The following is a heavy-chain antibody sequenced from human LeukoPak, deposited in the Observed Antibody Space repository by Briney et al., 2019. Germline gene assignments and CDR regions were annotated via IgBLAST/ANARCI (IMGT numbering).Heavy chain of an antibody. D-gene: IGHD3-10*01. CDR2: INSDGSST. J-gene: IGHJ5*02. CDR3: ARATYYYGSGSYRPAYNWFDP. Sequence: GGSLILSCAASGFTFISYWMHWVRQAPGKGLVWVSRINSDGSSTSYADSVKGRFTISRDNAKNTLYLQMNSLRAEDTAVYYCARATYYYGSGSYRPAYNWFDPWGQGTLVTVSS. CDR1: GFTFISYW. V-gene: IGHV3-74*01.